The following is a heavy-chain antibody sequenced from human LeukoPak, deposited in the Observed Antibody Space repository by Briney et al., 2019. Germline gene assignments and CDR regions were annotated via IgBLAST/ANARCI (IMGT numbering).Heavy chain of an antibody. Sequence: GGSLRLSCTGSGFTFGDHAMSWVRQAPGKGLEWVGFIRSKAYRGTTEYAASVKGRSTISRDDSASIAYLQMNSLRTEDTAVYYCARGPIQLWIHNAMDVWGQGTTVTVSS. CDR1: GFTFGDHA. D-gene: IGHD1-1*01. J-gene: IGHJ6*02. V-gene: IGHV3-49*04. CDR2: IRSKAYRGTT. CDR3: ARGPIQLWIHNAMDV.